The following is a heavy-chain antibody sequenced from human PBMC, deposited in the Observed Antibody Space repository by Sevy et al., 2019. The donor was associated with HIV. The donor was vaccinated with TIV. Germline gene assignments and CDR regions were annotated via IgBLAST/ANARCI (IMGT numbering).Heavy chain of an antibody. V-gene: IGHV4-59*01. J-gene: IGHJ6*02. CDR3: ARAAAEYYYGIDV. Sequence: SETLSLTCTVSGVSISGYYWSWIRQSPGKGLEWIGYIYYSGMTNYNPSLKSRVTISDDTSKNQFSLKLNSVTAADTAVYYCARAAAEYYYGIDVRGQGTKVTVSS. CDR1: GVSISGYY. CDR2: IYYSGMT. D-gene: IGHD6-25*01.